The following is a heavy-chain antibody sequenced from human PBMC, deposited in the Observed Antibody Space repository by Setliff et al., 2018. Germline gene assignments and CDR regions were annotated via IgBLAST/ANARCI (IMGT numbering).Heavy chain of an antibody. CDR2: IGAYNGNT. J-gene: IGHJ4*02. V-gene: IGHV1-18*01. D-gene: IGHD2-8*01. CDR3: ARASYCTNGWFCVGVSAFGGEQVSSFDY. Sequence: GASVKVSCKASGYTFTNYGVTWVRQAPGQGLEWMGWIGAYNGNTYNAHKFQGRVTMTTDTSTSTAYMELRSLRSDDTAVYYCARASYCTNGWFCVGVSAFGGEQVSSFDYWGQGTPVTVS. CDR1: GYTFTNYG.